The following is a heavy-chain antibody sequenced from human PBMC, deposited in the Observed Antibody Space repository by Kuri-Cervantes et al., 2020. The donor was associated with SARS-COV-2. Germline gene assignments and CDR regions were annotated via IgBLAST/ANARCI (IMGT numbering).Heavy chain of an antibody. Sequence: SETLSLTCAIYGGSLSGSYWSWIRQSPGKRLEWIGEVNHNGGTNYNPSLKSRVTISVDTSKNQFSLKLSSVTAADTAVYYCARGSAGSSLHWGQGTLVTVSS. CDR2: VNHNGGT. J-gene: IGHJ4*02. V-gene: IGHV4-34*01. CDR1: GGSLSGSY. D-gene: IGHD3-10*01. CDR3: ARGSAGSSLH.